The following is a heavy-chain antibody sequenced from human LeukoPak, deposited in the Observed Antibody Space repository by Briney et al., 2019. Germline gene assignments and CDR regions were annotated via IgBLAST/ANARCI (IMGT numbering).Heavy chain of an antibody. CDR3: ARWDSGYDVGGTPTTDDPSAGFDY. V-gene: IGHV4-31*03. Sequence: PSETLSLTCTVSGGSISGSSYYWGWIRQHPGKGLEWIGYIYYSGSTYYNPSLKSRVTISVDTSKNQFSLKLSSVTAADTAVYYCARWDSGYDVGGTPTTDDPSAGFDYWGQGTLVTVSS. CDR1: GGSISGSSYY. J-gene: IGHJ4*02. CDR2: IYYSGST. D-gene: IGHD5-12*01.